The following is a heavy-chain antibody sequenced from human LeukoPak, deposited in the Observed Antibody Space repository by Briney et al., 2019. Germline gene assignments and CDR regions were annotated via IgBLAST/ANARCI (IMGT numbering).Heavy chain of an antibody. V-gene: IGHV3-23*01. Sequence: GGSLRLSYTGSGFIFSRYAVSWVRQAPGKGLEWVSAISKNTVDTYYADSVKGRLTISRDSSKNTVYLQMNSLRAEDTAVYYCVRDMEPLRYFDTWGQGTLVTVSS. J-gene: IGHJ4*02. CDR1: GFIFSRYA. D-gene: IGHD3-9*01. CDR2: ISKNTVDT. CDR3: VRDMEPLRYFDT.